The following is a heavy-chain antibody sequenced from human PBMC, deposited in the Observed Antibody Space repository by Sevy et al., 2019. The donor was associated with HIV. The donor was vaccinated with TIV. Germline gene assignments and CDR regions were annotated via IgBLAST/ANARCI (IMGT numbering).Heavy chain of an antibody. D-gene: IGHD3-22*01. Sequence: GGSLRLSCAASGFTFSSYAMSWVRQAPGKGLEWVSAISGSGGSTYYADSVKGRFTISRDNSKNTLYLQMNGLRAEDTAVYYCAKDPAYYYYSSGYYGTTFDYWGQGTLVTVSS. CDR1: GFTFSSYA. CDR3: AKDPAYYYYSSGYYGTTFDY. CDR2: ISGSGGST. V-gene: IGHV3-23*01. J-gene: IGHJ4*02.